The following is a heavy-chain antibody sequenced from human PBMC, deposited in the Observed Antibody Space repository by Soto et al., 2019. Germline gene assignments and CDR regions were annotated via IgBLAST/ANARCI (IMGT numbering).Heavy chain of an antibody. V-gene: IGHV1-69*11. Sequence: KVSCKASGGTFSSSGFSWVRQAPGQGLEWMGMIVPSLDTTNYAQKFQARVTITADEVTSTAYMELRSLRSEDTAVYYCARWPQPRYTADPYAVDVWGQGTRVTVSS. CDR3: ARWPQPRYTADPYAVDV. D-gene: IGHD3-16*02. CDR1: GGTFSSSG. CDR2: IVPSLDTT. J-gene: IGHJ6*02.